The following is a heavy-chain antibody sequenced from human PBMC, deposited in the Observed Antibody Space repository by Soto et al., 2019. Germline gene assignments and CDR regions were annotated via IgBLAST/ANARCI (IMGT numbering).Heavy chain of an antibody. V-gene: IGHV3-21*01. CDR3: ARDRADILTGLVY. J-gene: IGHJ4*02. CDR1: GFTFSSYS. CDR2: ISSSSSYI. D-gene: IGHD3-9*01. Sequence: EVQLVESGGGLVKPGGSLRLSCAASGFTFSSYSMNWVRQAPGKGLEWVSSISSSSSYIYYADSVKGRFTISRDNAKNSLYLQMNSLRAEDTAVYYCARDRADILTGLVYWGQGTLVTVSS.